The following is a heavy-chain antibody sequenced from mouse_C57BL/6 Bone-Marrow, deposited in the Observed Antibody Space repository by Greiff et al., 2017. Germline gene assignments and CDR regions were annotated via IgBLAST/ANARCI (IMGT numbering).Heavy chain of an antibody. D-gene: IGHD2-1*01. Sequence: QVQLQQPGAELVKPGASVKLSCKASGYTFTSYWMHWVKQRPGRGLEWIGRIDPNSGGTKYNEKFKSKATLTVDKPSSTAYMQLSSLTSEDAAVYYCAREGNGNYVVFYAMDYWGQGTSVTVSS. J-gene: IGHJ4*01. CDR1: GYTFTSYW. V-gene: IGHV1-72*01. CDR3: AREGNGNYVVFYAMDY. CDR2: IDPNSGGT.